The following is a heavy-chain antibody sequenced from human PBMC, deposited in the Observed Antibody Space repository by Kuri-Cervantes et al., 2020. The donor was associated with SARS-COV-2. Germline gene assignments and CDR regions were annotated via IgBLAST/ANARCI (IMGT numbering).Heavy chain of an antibody. V-gene: IGHV3-23*01. CDR1: GFTFAGFA. Sequence: GGSLRLSCAASGFTFAGFAMTWVRQAPGKGLEWVSSISSGGGSTFYADSVKGRFTISRDNSKNTLYPQMNSLRAEDTAVYYCARESAQGTFGGVIVIIDYWGQGTLVTVSS. CDR2: ISSGGGST. D-gene: IGHD3-16*02. CDR3: ARESAQGTFGGVIVIIDY. J-gene: IGHJ4*02.